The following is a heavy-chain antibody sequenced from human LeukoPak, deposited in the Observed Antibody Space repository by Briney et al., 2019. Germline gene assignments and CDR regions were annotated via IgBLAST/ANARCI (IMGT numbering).Heavy chain of an antibody. D-gene: IGHD3-10*01. V-gene: IGHV1-18*01. CDR1: GYTFTSYG. CDR2: ISAYNGNT. CDR3: AREVYGSGPSRFDY. Sequence: ASVKVSCRASGYTFTSYGISWVRQAPGQGLEWMGWISAYNGNTNYAQKLQGRVTMTTDTSTSTAYMELRSLRSDDTAVYYCAREVYGSGPSRFDYWGQGTLVTVSS. J-gene: IGHJ4*02.